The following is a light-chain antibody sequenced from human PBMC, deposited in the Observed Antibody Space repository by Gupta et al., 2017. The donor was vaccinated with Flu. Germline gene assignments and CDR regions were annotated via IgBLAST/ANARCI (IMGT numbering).Light chain of an antibody. J-gene: IGKJ4*01. CDR2: GAS. CDR3: QQYGSSPLT. Sequence: EIVLTPSPGTLSLSPGERATLSCRASQSVSSSYLAWYQQKPGQAPRLLIYGASSRATGIPDRFSGSGSGTDFTLTISSREPEDFAVYYCQQYGSSPLTFGGGTKVEIK. CDR1: QSVSSSY. V-gene: IGKV3-20*01.